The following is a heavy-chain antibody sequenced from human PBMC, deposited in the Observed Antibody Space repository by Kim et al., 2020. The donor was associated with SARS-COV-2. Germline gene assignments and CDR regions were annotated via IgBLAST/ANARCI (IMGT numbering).Heavy chain of an antibody. CDR2: INPNSGGT. D-gene: IGHD6-13*01. V-gene: IGHV1-2*02. CDR3: AHKTIAAADRYGMDV. Sequence: ASVKVSCKASGYTFTGYYMHWVRQAPGQGLEWMGWINPNSGGTNYAQKFQGRVTMTRDTSISTAYMELSRLRSDDTAVYYCAHKTIAAADRYGMDVWGQGTTVTVSS. CDR1: GYTFTGYY. J-gene: IGHJ6*02.